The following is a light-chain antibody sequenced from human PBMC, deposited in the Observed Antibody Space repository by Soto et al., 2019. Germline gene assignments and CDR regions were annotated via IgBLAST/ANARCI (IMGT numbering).Light chain of an antibody. CDR3: CSDAGTYV. CDR2: EVS. Sequence: QSALTQPASVSGSPGQSSPISCTGTSSDVGSYNLVSWYQHHPGKAPKLMIFEVSKRPSGVSNRFSGSKSGNTASLTISGLQAEDEAEYSCCSDAGTYVFVTGTQLTVL. V-gene: IGLV2-23*02. J-gene: IGLJ1*01. CDR1: SSDVGSYNL.